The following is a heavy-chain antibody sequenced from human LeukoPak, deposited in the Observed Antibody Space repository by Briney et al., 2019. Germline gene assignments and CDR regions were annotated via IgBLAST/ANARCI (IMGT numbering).Heavy chain of an antibody. Sequence: PSGTLSLTCGVSGGSISSNYWWSWVRQPPGKGLEWIGEIYHSGSTNYNPSLKSRVTISVDKSKNQFSLKLSSVTAADTAVYYCARGPPYIVVVTAIGFFDYWGQGTLVTVSS. CDR1: GGSISSNYW. D-gene: IGHD2-21*02. J-gene: IGHJ4*02. CDR2: IYHSGST. CDR3: ARGPPYIVVVTAIGFFDY. V-gene: IGHV4-4*02.